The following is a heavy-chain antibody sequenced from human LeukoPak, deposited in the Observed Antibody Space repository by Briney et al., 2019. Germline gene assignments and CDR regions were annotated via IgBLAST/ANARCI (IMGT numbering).Heavy chain of an antibody. CDR2: INPSGGST. Sequence: ASVKVSCKASGYTFTSYYMHWVRQAPGQGLEWMGIINPSGGSTSYAQKFQGRVTMTRDTSTSTVYMELSSLRSEDTAVYYCAREGGGGYDFWSGYYLDAFDIWGQGTMVTVSS. CDR3: AREGGGGYDFWSGYYLDAFDI. J-gene: IGHJ3*02. V-gene: IGHV1-46*01. D-gene: IGHD3-3*01. CDR1: GYTFTSYY.